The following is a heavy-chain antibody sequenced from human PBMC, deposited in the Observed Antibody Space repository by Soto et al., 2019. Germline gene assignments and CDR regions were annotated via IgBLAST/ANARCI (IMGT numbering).Heavy chain of an antibody. CDR2: ISYDGSNK. V-gene: IGHV3-30*18. CDR1: GFTFSSYG. J-gene: IGHJ4*02. D-gene: IGHD2-2*01. CDR3: AKERMEQYQLLPCFDY. Sequence: QVQLVESGGGVVQPGRSLRLCCAASGFTFSSYGMHWVRQAPGKGLEWVAVISYDGSNKYYADSVKGRFTISRDNCKNPLYLQMNSLRAEETAIYYCAKERMEQYQLLPCFDYWGQGTLVTVSS.